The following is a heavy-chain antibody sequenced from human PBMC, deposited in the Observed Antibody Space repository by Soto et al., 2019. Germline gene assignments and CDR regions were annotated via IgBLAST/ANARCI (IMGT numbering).Heavy chain of an antibody. CDR2: IYYSGST. J-gene: IGHJ3*02. D-gene: IGHD3-22*01. V-gene: IGHV4-31*03. CDR1: GGSISSGGYY. Sequence: PSETLSLTCTVSGGSISSGGYYWSWIRQHPGKGLEWIGYIYYSGSTYYNPSLKSRVTISVDTSKNQFSLKLSSVTAADTAVYYCARDEYYYDSSGAAAFDIWGQGTMVTV. CDR3: ARDEYYYDSSGAAAFDI.